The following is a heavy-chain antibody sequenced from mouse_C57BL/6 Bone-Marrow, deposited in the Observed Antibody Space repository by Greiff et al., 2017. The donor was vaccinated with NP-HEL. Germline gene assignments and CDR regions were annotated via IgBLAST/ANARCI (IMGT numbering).Heavy chain of an antibody. Sequence: LQQSGAELVRPGSSVKLSCTDSYFAFMASAMHWVQQRPGHGLEWIGSFTMYSDATEYSENFKGKATLTANTSSSTAYMELSSLTSEDSAVYYCARGKAKYYYAMDYWGQGTSVTVSS. V-gene: IGHV1-49*01. CDR1: YFAFMASA. CDR2: FTMYSDAT. J-gene: IGHJ4*01. CDR3: ARGKAKYYYAMDY.